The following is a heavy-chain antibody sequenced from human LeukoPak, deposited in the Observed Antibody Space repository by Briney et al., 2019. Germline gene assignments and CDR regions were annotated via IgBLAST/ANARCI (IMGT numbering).Heavy chain of an antibody. J-gene: IGHJ5*02. Sequence: SETLSLTCAVYGGSFSGHSWSWVRQAPGKGLEWIGEINHSGSTIYNPSLKSRVTISVDTSKNQFSLKLSSVTAADTAVYYCARGIDGYLDHWGQGTLVTVSS. V-gene: IGHV4-34*01. CDR1: GGSFSGHS. CDR3: ARGIDGYLDH. CDR2: INHSGST. D-gene: IGHD5-24*01.